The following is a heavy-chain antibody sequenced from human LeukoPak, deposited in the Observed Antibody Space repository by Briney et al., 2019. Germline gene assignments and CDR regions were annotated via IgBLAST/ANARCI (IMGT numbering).Heavy chain of an antibody. D-gene: IGHD3-9*01. CDR3: ARKPKGVEAYDILDGVAFDI. V-gene: IGHV5-51*01. J-gene: IGHJ3*02. CDR2: IYPGDSDT. Sequence: GESLKISCKGSGYSFTSYWIGWVRQMPGKGLEWMGIIYPGDSDTRYSPSFQGQVTISADKSISTAYLQWSSLKASDTAMYYCARKPKGVEAYDILDGVAFDIWGQGTMVTVSS. CDR1: GYSFTSYW.